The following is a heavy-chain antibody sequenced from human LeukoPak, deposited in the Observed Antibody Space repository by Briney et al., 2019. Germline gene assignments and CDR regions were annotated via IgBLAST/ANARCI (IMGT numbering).Heavy chain of an antibody. CDR1: GYSFTSYW. J-gene: IGHJ4*02. Sequence: GESLKISCKGSGYSFTSYWIGWVRQMPGKGLEWMGIIYPGDSDTRYSPSFQGQVTISADKSISTAYLQWSSLKASDTAMYYCARHEHYYGSGSYSYFDYWGQGTLVTVSS. D-gene: IGHD3-10*01. V-gene: IGHV5-51*01. CDR2: IYPGDSDT. CDR3: ARHEHYYGSGSYSYFDY.